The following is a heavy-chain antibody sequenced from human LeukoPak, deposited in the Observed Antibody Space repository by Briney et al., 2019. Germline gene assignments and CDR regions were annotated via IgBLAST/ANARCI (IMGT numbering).Heavy chain of an antibody. Sequence: ASVKVSCKASGYTFTGNYLHWARQAPGQGLEWMGWIYPKSGGTKYAQKFQGRVTMTRDTSISTAYMELSSLTSDDTAVYFCARGGGTYHFDYWGQGAPVTVSP. J-gene: IGHJ4*02. V-gene: IGHV1-2*02. D-gene: IGHD1-26*01. CDR3: ARGGGTYHFDY. CDR1: GYTFTGNY. CDR2: IYPKSGGT.